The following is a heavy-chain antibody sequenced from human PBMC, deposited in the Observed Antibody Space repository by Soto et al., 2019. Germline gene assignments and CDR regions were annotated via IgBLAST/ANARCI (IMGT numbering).Heavy chain of an antibody. D-gene: IGHD3-9*01. J-gene: IGHJ4*02. Sequence: GGSLRLSCTASGFSFGDYAMNWVRQGPGKGLECVGLIRSKTYGGTTEYAASVKGRFTISRDDSKSIVYLQMNSLKTEDTAVYYCTRSWAGYYSDYWGQGTLVTVSS. V-gene: IGHV3-49*04. CDR2: IRSKTYGGTT. CDR1: GFSFGDYA. CDR3: TRSWAGYYSDY.